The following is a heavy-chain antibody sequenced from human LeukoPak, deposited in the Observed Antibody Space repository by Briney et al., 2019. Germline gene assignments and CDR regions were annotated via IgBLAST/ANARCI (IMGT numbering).Heavy chain of an antibody. V-gene: IGHV1-69*13. CDR3: ARVAEVPAAIRYYYYGMDV. CDR2: IIPIFGTA. D-gene: IGHD2-2*01. CDR1: GGTFSSYA. Sequence: SVKVSCKASGGTFSSYAISWVRQAPGQGLEWMGGIIPIFGTANYAQKFQGRVTITADESTSTAYMELSSLRSEDTAVYYCARVAEVPAAIRYYYYGMDVWGQGTTVTVSS. J-gene: IGHJ6*02.